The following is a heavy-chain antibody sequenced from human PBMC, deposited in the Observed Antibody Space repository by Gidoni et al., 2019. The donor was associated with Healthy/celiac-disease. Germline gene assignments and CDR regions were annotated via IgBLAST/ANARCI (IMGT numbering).Heavy chain of an antibody. CDR2: IYWDDDK. J-gene: IGHJ5*02. V-gene: IGHV2-5*02. D-gene: IGHD2-21*02. CDR3: AHATEVPTIVVVTATRNNWFDP. CDR1: GFSLSTSGVG. Sequence: QITLKESGPTLVKPTQTLTLTCTFSGFSLSTSGVGVGWIRQPPGKALEWLALIYWDDDKRYSPSLKSRLTITKDTSKNQVVLTMTNMDPVDTATYYCAHATEVPTIVVVTATRNNWFDPWGQGTLVTVSS.